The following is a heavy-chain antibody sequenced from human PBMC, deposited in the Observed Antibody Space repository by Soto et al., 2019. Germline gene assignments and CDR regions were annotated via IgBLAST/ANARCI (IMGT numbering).Heavy chain of an antibody. D-gene: IGHD3-3*01. CDR3: ARVSRITIFGVVIPRPEDV. CDR1: GYTFTSYG. Sequence: QVQLVQSGAEVKKPGASVKVSCKASGYTFTSYGISWVRQAPGQGLEWMGWISAYNGNTNYAQKLQGRVTMTTDTSTSTAYRELRSVRSDDTAVYYCARVSRITIFGVVIPRPEDVWCKGTTVTVSS. J-gene: IGHJ6*04. V-gene: IGHV1-18*01. CDR2: ISAYNGNT.